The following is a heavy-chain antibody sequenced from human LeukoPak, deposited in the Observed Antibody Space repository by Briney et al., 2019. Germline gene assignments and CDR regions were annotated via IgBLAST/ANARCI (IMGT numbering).Heavy chain of an antibody. J-gene: IGHJ4*02. CDR1: GFTLSTYT. V-gene: IGHV3-48*04. Sequence: GGSLRLSCAAPGFTLSTYTMTWVRQAPGKGLEWVPYISSSGSTIDYADSVKGRFTISRDNATNSLYLQMSSLRAENTAAYNSPGTIPAGTRRWGQGTLVTVSS. D-gene: IGHD6-13*01. CDR3: PGTIPAGTRR. CDR2: ISSSGSTI.